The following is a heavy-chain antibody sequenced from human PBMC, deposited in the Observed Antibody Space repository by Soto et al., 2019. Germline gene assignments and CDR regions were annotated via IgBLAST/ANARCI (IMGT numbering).Heavy chain of an antibody. D-gene: IGHD5-18*01. CDR3: ARDGNTAMVTYYYVMDV. J-gene: IGHJ6*02. CDR1: GFTFSSYG. V-gene: IGHV3-33*01. Sequence: GGSLTLSCAASGFTFSSYGMHWVRQAPGKGLWWVAVIWYDGSNKHYADSVKGRFTISRDNSKNTLYLQMNSLRAEDTAVYYCARDGNTAMVTYYYVMDVWGQGTTVTVSS. CDR2: IWYDGSNK.